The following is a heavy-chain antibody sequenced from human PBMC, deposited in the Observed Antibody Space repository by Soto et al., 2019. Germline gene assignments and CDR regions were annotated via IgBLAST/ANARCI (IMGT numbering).Heavy chain of an antibody. CDR2: ISWNSGSI. CDR3: AKEDFFDY. V-gene: IGHV3-9*01. Sequence: PGGSLRLSCAASGFTFDDYAMHWVRQAPGKGLEWVSGISWNSGSIDYADSVKGRFTISRDNSKNSLYLQMNSLRAEDTAVYYCAKEDFFDYWGQGTLVTVSS. J-gene: IGHJ4*02. CDR1: GFTFDDYA.